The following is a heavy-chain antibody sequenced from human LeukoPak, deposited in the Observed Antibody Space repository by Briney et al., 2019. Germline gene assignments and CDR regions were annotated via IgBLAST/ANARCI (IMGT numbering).Heavy chain of an antibody. J-gene: IGHJ1*01. Sequence: ASVKVSCKASGSTFTSYGISWVRQAPGQGHEWVGWISAYNGNTNYVQKLQGRVTMTTDTSTSTAYMELRSLRSDDTAVYYCAYGDWGYFRHWGQGTLVTVSS. CDR2: ISAYNGNT. CDR1: GSTFTSYG. V-gene: IGHV1-18*01. D-gene: IGHD4-17*01. CDR3: AYGDWGYFRH.